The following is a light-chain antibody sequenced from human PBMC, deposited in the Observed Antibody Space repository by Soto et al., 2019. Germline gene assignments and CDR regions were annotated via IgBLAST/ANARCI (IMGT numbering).Light chain of an antibody. CDR2: AAS. CDR3: QRLNSYPRT. Sequence: DIQLAQSPSFLSASVGDRVTITCRASQGISSYLAWYQQKPGKAPKLLIYAASTLQSGVPSRFSGSGSGTEFTLTISSLQPEDFATYYCQRLNSYPRTFGQGTKV. V-gene: IGKV1-9*01. CDR1: QGISSY. J-gene: IGKJ1*01.